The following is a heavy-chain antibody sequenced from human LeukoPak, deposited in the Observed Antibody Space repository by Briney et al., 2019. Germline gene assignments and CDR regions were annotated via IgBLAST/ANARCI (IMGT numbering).Heavy chain of an antibody. D-gene: IGHD6-13*01. V-gene: IGHV1-69*04. CDR2: IIPILGIA. CDR1: GGTFSSYA. CDR3: ASSWKSSYYYYYGMDV. Sequence: SVKVSCKASGGTFSSYAISWVRQAPGQGLEWMGRIIPILGIANYAQKFQGRVTITADKSTSTAYMELSSLRSEDTAVYYCASSWKSSYYYYYGMDVWGQGTTVTVSS. J-gene: IGHJ6*02.